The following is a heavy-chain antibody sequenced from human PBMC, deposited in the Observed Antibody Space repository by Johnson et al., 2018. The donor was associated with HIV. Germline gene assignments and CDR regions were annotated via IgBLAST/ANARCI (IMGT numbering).Heavy chain of an antibody. CDR1: GFTFSSYA. J-gene: IGHJ3*02. CDR2: ISYDGSNK. V-gene: IGHV3-30-3*01. D-gene: IGHD6-19*01. Sequence: QMQLVESGGGLVQPGRSLRLSCAASGFTFSSYAMHWVRQAPGKGLEWVAVISYDGSNKYYADSVKVRFTISRDNSKNTLYLQMNSLRAEDTAVYYCARTTYSSPGAFDIWGQGTMVTVSS. CDR3: ARTTYSSPGAFDI.